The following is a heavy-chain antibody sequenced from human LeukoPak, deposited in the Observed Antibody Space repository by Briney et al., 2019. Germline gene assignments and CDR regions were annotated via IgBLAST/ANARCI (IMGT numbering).Heavy chain of an antibody. Sequence: GGSLRLSCAASGFTFSSYAVHWVRQAPGKGLEWVAVISYDGSNKYYADSVKGRFTISRDNSKNTLYLQMNSLRAEDTAVYYCARGAYYYDSSGYYYPVLDYWGQGTLVTVSS. V-gene: IGHV3-30*04. CDR2: ISYDGSNK. CDR3: ARGAYYYDSSGYYYPVLDY. J-gene: IGHJ4*02. CDR1: GFTFSSYA. D-gene: IGHD3-22*01.